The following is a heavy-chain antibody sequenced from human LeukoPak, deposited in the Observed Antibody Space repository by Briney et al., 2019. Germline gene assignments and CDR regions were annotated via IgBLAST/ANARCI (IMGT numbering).Heavy chain of an antibody. CDR1: GYTFTSYD. Sequence: GASVKVSCKASGYTFTSYDINWVRQAPGQGGEWMGWITAYNGNTKYAQKFQDRVTMTTDTSTSTAYMELRRLRSDDTAVYYCAREAAAAVYFDHWGQGTLVTVSS. CDR3: AREAAAAVYFDH. V-gene: IGHV1-18*01. D-gene: IGHD6-13*01. CDR2: ITAYNGNT. J-gene: IGHJ4*02.